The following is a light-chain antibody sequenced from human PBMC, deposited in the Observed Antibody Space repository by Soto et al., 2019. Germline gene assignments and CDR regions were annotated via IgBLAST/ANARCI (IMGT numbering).Light chain of an antibody. Sequence: EIVLTQSPGTLSLSPGERATLSCRASQSVSSSYLAWYQQKPGQAPRLLIYGASSRATGIPDRFSGSGSGTDFTRTISRLEPEDCAVYYCQQYGSSPKYTFGEGTKLEIK. V-gene: IGKV3-20*01. CDR2: GAS. CDR1: QSVSSSY. CDR3: QQYGSSPKYT. J-gene: IGKJ2*01.